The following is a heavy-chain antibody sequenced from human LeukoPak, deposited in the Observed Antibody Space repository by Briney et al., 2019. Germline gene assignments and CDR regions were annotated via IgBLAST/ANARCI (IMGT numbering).Heavy chain of an antibody. Sequence: GASVKVSCKASGGTFSSYAISWVRQAPGQGLEWMGGIIPIFGTANYAQKFQGRVTITADKSTSTAYMELSSLRSEDTAVYYCARAKHHNFNWFDPWGQGTLVTVSS. CDR1: GGTFSSYA. CDR3: ARAKHHNFNWFDP. CDR2: IIPIFGTA. V-gene: IGHV1-69*06. J-gene: IGHJ5*02. D-gene: IGHD1-20*01.